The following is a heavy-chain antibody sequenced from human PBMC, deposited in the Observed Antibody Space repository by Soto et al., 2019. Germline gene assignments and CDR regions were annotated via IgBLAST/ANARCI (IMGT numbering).Heavy chain of an antibody. CDR2: ITPFNGNT. V-gene: IGHV1-45*02. J-gene: IGHJ3*02. D-gene: IGHD3-10*01. Sequence: GASVKVSCKASGYTFTYRYLHWVRQAPGQALEWMGWITPFNGNTNYAQKFQDRVTITRDRSMSTAYMELSSLRSEDTAMYYCATLVGDSDAFDIWGQGTMVTVSS. CDR1: GYTFTYRY. CDR3: ATLVGDSDAFDI.